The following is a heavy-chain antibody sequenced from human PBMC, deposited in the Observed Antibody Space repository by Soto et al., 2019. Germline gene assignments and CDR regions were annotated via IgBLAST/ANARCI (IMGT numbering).Heavy chain of an antibody. CDR2: INPNSGDT. CDR1: GYTFTGYY. J-gene: IGHJ4*02. CDR3: ARQLAYCGGDCFTEPVDY. Sequence: QAQLVRSGAEVKKPGASVKVSCEASGYTFTGYYMHWVRQAPGQGLEWMGWINPNSGDTKYAQKFRGRVTMTRDTSITTAYMELKMLTSDDTAVYYCARQLAYCGGDCFTEPVDYWGQGTLVTVSS. D-gene: IGHD2-21*02. V-gene: IGHV1-2*02.